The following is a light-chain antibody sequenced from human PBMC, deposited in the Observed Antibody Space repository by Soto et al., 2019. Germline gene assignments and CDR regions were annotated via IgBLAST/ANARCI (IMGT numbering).Light chain of an antibody. J-gene: IGLJ2*01. CDR1: SSDVGGSIY. CDR3: SSYTSINTAI. Sequence: QSALTQSASVSGSPGQSITISCTGTSSDVGGSIYVSWYQQHPGKAPKLMIYDVSYRASGVSNRFSGSKSGNSASLTISGLQAEDEADYYCSSYTSINTAIFGGGTKLTVL. V-gene: IGLV2-14*03. CDR2: DVS.